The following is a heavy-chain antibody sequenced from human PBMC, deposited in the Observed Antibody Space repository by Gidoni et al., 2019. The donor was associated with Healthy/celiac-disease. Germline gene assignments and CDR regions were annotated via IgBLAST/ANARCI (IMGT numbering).Heavy chain of an antibody. CDR3: ARFGCSGGSCYPSSYGMDV. CDR1: GFTFSRYG. Sequence: QVQLVESGVGVVQPGRSLRLSCAASGFTFSRYGLTWVRQAPGKGLEWVAVIWYDGSNKYYADSVKGRFTISRDNSKNTLYLQMNSLRAEDTAVYYCARFGCSGGSCYPSSYGMDVWGQGTTVTVSS. D-gene: IGHD2-15*01. CDR2: IWYDGSNK. J-gene: IGHJ6*02. V-gene: IGHV3-33*01.